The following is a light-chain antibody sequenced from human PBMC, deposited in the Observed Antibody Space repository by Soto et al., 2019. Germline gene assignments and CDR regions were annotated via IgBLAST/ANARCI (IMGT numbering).Light chain of an antibody. J-gene: IGKJ5*01. CDR3: QQYYATPIT. V-gene: IGKV4-1*01. CDR1: QSVLYSSDNKNY. Sequence: DIVLTQSPGSLAVSLGERATINCKSTQSVLYSSDNKNYLAWYQQKPGQPPKLLVYWASTRDSGVPDRISGSGSGTDFTLTISSLQAEDVAVYYCQQYYATPITFGQGTRLEIK. CDR2: WAS.